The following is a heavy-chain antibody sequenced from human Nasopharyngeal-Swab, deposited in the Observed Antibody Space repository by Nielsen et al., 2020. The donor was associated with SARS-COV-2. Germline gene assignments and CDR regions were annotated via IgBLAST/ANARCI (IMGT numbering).Heavy chain of an antibody. CDR2: IYTNGGT. Sequence: SETLSLTCDVFGGSLRSGDYYRSWIRQPAGEGLEWIGRIYTNGGTNYNPSLTSRVTISVDMSKNQFSLKLTSVTAADTAVYYCVRDWSSPSKTAFDYWGQGILVTVSS. D-gene: IGHD6-6*01. V-gene: IGHV4-61*02. J-gene: IGHJ4*02. CDR1: GGSLRSGDYY. CDR3: VRDWSSPSKTAFDY.